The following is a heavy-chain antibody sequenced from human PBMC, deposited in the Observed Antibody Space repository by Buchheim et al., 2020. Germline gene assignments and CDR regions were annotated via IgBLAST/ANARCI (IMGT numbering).Heavy chain of an antibody. J-gene: IGHJ5*02. Sequence: QLQLQESGPGLVKPSETLSLTCTVSGGSISSSSYYWGWIRQPPGKGLEWIGSIYYSGSTYYNPSLKSRVTISIDTSKNQFSLKLSSVTAADTAVYYCARHAWTKGYWFDPWGQGTL. V-gene: IGHV4-39*01. CDR1: GGSISSSSYY. CDR3: ARHAWTKGYWFDP. CDR2: IYYSGST. D-gene: IGHD2-8*01.